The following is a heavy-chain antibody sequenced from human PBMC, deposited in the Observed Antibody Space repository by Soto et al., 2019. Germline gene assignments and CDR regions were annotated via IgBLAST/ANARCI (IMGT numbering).Heavy chain of an antibody. CDR2: IYWDDDK. CDR3: ARKRDPKALYDTSGHFCFEV. D-gene: IGHD3-22*01. V-gene: IGHV2-5*02. Sequence: VSGPTLVNPTQTLTLTCTVSGFSLSTYGVAVGWIRQPPGKALEWVAVIYWDDDKRYSPSLKSRLTVTKDTSKNQVVLTMTNMDPMDTATYYCARKRDPKALYDTSGHFCFEVWGQGTMVTVSS. J-gene: IGHJ3*01. CDR1: GFSLSTYGVA.